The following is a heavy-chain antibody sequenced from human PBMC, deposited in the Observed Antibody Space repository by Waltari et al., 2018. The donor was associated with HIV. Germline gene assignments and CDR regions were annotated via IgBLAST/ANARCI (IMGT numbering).Heavy chain of an antibody. CDR3: VTLYNESPLYSNF. Sequence: QLSQSTSALKRPGASVTIPCQASGYPLRDSYMQWVRQGRWQRLEWKGGFDPKNGKPVYSQRFWGRVSLAEDTSEDTAFLELNRLTSDDTAVYYCVTLYNESPLYSNFWGQGTLVTV. V-gene: IGHV1-24*01. CDR2: FDPKNGKP. J-gene: IGHJ1*01. CDR1: GYPLRDSY. D-gene: IGHD2-15*01.